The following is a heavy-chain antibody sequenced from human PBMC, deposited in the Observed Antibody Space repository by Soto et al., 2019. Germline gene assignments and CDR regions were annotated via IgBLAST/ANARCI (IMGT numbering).Heavy chain of an antibody. V-gene: IGHV4-34*01. CDR1: GGSFSGYY. D-gene: IGHD2-15*01. Sequence: QVQLQQWGAGLLKPSETLSLTCAVYGGSFSGYYWNWIRQPPGKGLEWIGEINHSGGTKYNPSLKSRVTFSRDTSKNQFSLKLTSVTAADTAVYYCARSVVVVAASSPYYYYYYMDVWGKGTTVTVSS. J-gene: IGHJ6*03. CDR2: INHSGGT. CDR3: ARSVVVVAASSPYYYYYYMDV.